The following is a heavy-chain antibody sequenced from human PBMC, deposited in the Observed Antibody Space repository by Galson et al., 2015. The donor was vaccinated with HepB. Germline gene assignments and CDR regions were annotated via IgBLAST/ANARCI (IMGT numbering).Heavy chain of an antibody. V-gene: IGHV1-46*01. CDR1: GYKFTSSY. CDR2: INPSGGST. J-gene: IGHJ4*02. Sequence: SVKVYCKASGYKFTSSYMHWVRQAPGQGLEWMGIINPSGGSTDYAQKFRGRLTMTRDTSTSTVFMELSSLRSEDTAVYHCARGVLLWDGPDYWGQGTLVTVSS. CDR3: ARGVLLWDGPDY. D-gene: IGHD3-10*01.